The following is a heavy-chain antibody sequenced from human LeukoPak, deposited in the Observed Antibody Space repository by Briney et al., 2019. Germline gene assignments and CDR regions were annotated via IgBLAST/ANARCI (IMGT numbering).Heavy chain of an antibody. V-gene: IGHV1-18*01. J-gene: IGHJ4*02. CDR2: ISAYNGNT. Sequence: ASVKVSCKASGYTFTSYGISWVRQAPGQGLEWMGWISAYNGNTNYAQKLQGRVTMTTDTSTSTAYMELRSLRSDDTAVYYCARGTRKITMVWGVIITNAHWGQGTLVSVSS. D-gene: IGHD3-10*01. CDR1: GYTFTSYG. CDR3: ARGTRKITMVWGVIITNAH.